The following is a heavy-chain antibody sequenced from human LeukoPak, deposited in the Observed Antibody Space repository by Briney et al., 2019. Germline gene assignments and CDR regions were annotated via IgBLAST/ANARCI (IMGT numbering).Heavy chain of an antibody. CDR3: ARRTTVPTRGKWAFDY. CDR2: INHSGIT. D-gene: IGHD4-17*01. J-gene: IGHJ4*02. Sequence: SETLSLTCAVYGGSFSGYYWSWIRQPPGKVLEWIGEINHSGITNYDPSLKSRVTISVDTSKNQFSLKLSSVTAADTAVYYCARRTTVPTRGKWAFDYWGQGTMVTVSS. CDR1: GGSFSGYY. V-gene: IGHV4-34*01.